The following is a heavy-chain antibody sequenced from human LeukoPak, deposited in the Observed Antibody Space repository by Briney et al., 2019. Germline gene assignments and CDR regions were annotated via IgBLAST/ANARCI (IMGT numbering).Heavy chain of an antibody. Sequence: SETLSLTCTVSGGSISSYYWSWIRQPPGKGLEWIGYIYYSGSTNYNPSLKSRVTISVDTSKNQFSLKLSSVTAADTAVYYCARGGIPAAIPVYYYYYMDVWGKGTTVTVSS. CDR1: GGSISSYY. CDR3: ARGGIPAAIPVYYYYYMDV. J-gene: IGHJ6*03. V-gene: IGHV4-59*01. CDR2: IYYSGST. D-gene: IGHD2-2*01.